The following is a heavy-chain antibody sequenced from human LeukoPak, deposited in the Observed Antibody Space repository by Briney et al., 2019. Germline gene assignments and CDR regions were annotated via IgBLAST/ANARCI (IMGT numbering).Heavy chain of an antibody. J-gene: IGHJ6*03. D-gene: IGHD2-2*01. Sequence: SDTVSLMCSVWGASISINYWLWLRQPRGGARVWIGNIYYSGPTNYNASLESRVAISVDQSKKQFSLNLISVTAADTAVLFCALANCSRTNSYDLDYFSYYTNVGRKRTTVT. V-gene: IGHV4-59*07. CDR1: GASISINY. CDR2: IYYSGPT. CDR3: ALANCSRTNSYDLDYFSYYTNV.